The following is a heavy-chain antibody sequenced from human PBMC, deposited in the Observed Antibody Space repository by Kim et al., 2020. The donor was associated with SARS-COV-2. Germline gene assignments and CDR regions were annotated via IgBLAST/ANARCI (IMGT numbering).Heavy chain of an antibody. CDR3: AREAGRLKNFDY. J-gene: IGHJ4*02. Sequence: ASVKVSCKASRYTFSNYFMHWVRQAPGQGLEWVGLINTTGDSTTYAQKFQGRVTMTRETSTSTVYIELSSLISEDTAIYYCAREAGRLKNFDYWGQGILVTFSS. CDR1: RYTFSNYF. V-gene: IGHV1-46*01. CDR2: INTTGDST. D-gene: IGHD6-13*01.